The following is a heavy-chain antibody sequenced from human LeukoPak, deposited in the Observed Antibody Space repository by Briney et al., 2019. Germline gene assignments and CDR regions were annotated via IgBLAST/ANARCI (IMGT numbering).Heavy chain of an antibody. CDR2: IKQDGSEK. D-gene: IGHD3-22*01. CDR1: GLTFSSYW. J-gene: IGHJ4*02. CDR3: ARDPGYYYDSSGYYDY. Sequence: GGSLRLSCAAPGLTFSSYWMSWVRQAPGKGLEWVANIKQDGSEKYYVDSVKGRFTISRDNAKNSLYLQMNSLRAEDTAVYYCARDPGYYYDSSGYYDYWGQGTLVTVAS. V-gene: IGHV3-7*01.